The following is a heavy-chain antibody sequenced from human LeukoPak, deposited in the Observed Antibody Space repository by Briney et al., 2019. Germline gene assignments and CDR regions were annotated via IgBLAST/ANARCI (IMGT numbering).Heavy chain of an antibody. Sequence: GGSLRLSCAASGFTFNNYAMSWVRQAPGKGLEWVSAISGSGGSTYYADSVKGRFTFSRDNSKNTLYLQMNSLRAEDTAVYYCAKDPITGDAPPYFDYWGQGTLVTVSS. CDR3: AKDPITGDAPPYFDY. CDR1: GFTFNNYA. D-gene: IGHD7-27*01. J-gene: IGHJ4*02. CDR2: ISGSGGST. V-gene: IGHV3-23*01.